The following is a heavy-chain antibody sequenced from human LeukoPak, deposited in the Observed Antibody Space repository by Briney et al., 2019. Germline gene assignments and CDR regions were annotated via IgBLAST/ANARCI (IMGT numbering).Heavy chain of an antibody. CDR3: AKDRGGSYRGFDY. CDR2: ISYDGSNK. CDR1: GFTFSSYG. J-gene: IGHJ4*02. Sequence: PGGSLGLSCAASGFTFSSYGMHWVRQAPGKGLEWVAVISYDGSNKYYADSVKGRFTISRDNSKNTLYLQMNSLRGEDTAVYYCAKDRGGSYRGFDYWGQGTLVTASS. D-gene: IGHD1-26*01. V-gene: IGHV3-30*18.